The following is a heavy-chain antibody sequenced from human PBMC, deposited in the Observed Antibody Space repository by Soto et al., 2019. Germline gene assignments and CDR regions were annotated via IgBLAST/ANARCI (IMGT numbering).Heavy chain of an antibody. CDR2: ISAYNGNT. J-gene: IGHJ4*02. D-gene: IGHD2-2*01. CDR3: TRDREWYCSSTSCYFIPFDY. CDR1: GYTFTSYG. V-gene: IGHV1-18*01. Sequence: GASVKVSCKASGYTFTSYGISWLRQAPGQGLEWMGWISAYNGNTNYAQKLQGRVTMTTDTSTSTAYMELRSLTSDDTAVYYCTRDREWYCSSTSCYFIPFDYWGQGTLVTVSS.